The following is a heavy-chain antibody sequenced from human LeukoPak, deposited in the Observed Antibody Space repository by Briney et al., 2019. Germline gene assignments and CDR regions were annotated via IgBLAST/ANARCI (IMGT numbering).Heavy chain of an antibody. V-gene: IGHV3-48*03. D-gene: IGHD2-2*03. Sequence: PGGSLRLSCAASGFTFSSYEMNWVRQAPGKGLEWVSYISSSGSTIYYADSVKGRFTISRDNAKNSLYLQMNSLRVEDTATYYCARASWISTADAVCWGQGTQVTVSS. CDR2: ISSSGSTI. CDR1: GFTFSSYE. J-gene: IGHJ4*02. CDR3: ARASWISTADAVC.